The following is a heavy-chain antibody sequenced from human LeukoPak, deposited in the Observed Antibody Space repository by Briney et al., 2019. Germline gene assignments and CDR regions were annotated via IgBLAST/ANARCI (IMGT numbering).Heavy chain of an antibody. V-gene: IGHV3-21*01. J-gene: IGHJ4*02. D-gene: IGHD5-24*01. CDR2: ISASGTYI. CDR1: GFIFSTYS. Sequence: GGSLRLSCAASGFIFSTYSMTWVRQAPGKGLEWVSSISASGTYIYYADSVKGRFTISRDNAKNSLYLQMNSLRAEDTAVYFCARNNYYFDCWGQGTLVTVSS. CDR3: ARNNYYFDC.